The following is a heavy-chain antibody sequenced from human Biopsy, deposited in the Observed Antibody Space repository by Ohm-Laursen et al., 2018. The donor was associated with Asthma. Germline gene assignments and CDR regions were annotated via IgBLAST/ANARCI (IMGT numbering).Heavy chain of an antibody. D-gene: IGHD3-10*01. V-gene: IGHV3-11*01. CDR2: ISSSGSTK. CDR1: GFSFSDYY. Sequence: GSLTLSCAASGFSFSDYYMTWMRQSPGKGLEWVYSISSSGSTKYPAQSVQGRFTISRDNDQKSLFLQMNDLRADDTAIYFCARVLESRERGKLYVGGGEGGGKG. CDR3: ARVLESRERGKLYVGGGEG. J-gene: IGHJ6*03.